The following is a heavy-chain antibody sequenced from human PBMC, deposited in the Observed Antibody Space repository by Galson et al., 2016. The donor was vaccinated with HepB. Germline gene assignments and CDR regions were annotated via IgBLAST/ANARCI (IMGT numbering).Heavy chain of an antibody. CDR3: ARGVLF. D-gene: IGHD3-16*01. CDR1: GGSISSHY. Sequence: LSLTCTVSGGSISSHYWSWIRQPPGKGLDWIGNIHYSGSTNYNPSLRSRVTISVDTSKNQFSLKLSSVSAADTAVYYCARGVLFWGQGTLVTVSS. V-gene: IGHV4-59*11. J-gene: IGHJ4*02. CDR2: IHYSGST.